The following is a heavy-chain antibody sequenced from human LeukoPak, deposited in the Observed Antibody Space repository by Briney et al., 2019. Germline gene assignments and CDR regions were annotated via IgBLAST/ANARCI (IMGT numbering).Heavy chain of an antibody. V-gene: IGHV3-21*01. CDR1: GFTFSSYS. D-gene: IGHD3-3*01. Sequence: PGGSLRLSCAASGFTFSSYSMNWVRQAPGKGLEWVSSISSSSSYIYYADSVKGRFTISRDNAKNSLYLQMNSLRAEDTAVYYCASHDFWSGAIQYYFDYWGQGTLVTVSS. CDR3: ASHDFWSGAIQYYFDY. J-gene: IGHJ4*02. CDR2: ISSSSSYI.